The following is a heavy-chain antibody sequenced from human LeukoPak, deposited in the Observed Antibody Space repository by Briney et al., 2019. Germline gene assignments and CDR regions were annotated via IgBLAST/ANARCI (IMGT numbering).Heavy chain of an antibody. J-gene: IGHJ3*02. V-gene: IGHV3-30*18. CDR1: GFTFSSYG. CDR3: AKDDGDYILSGAFDI. CDR2: ISYDGSNK. D-gene: IGHD4-17*01. Sequence: GRSLRLSCAASGFTFSSYGMHWVRQAPGKGLEWVAVISYDGSNKYYADSVKGRFTISRDNSKNTLYLQMNSLRAEDTAVYYCAKDDGDYILSGAFDIWGQGTMVTVSS.